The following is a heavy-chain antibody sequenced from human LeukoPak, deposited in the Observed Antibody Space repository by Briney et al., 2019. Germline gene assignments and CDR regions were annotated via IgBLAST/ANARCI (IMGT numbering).Heavy chain of an antibody. V-gene: IGHV3-48*03. CDR2: ISSSGSTI. Sequence: AGGSLRLSCAASGFTFSSYEMNWVRQAPGKGLEWVSYISSSGSTIYYADSVKGRFTISRDNAKNSLYLQMNSLRAEDTAVYDCARVSLGLRLGELSLNVGKDYWGQGTLVTVSS. CDR3: ARVSLGLRLGELSLNVGKDY. D-gene: IGHD3-16*02. CDR1: GFTFSSYE. J-gene: IGHJ4*02.